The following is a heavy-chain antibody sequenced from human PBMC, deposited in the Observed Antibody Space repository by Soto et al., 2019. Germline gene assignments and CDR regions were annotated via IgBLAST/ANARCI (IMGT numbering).Heavy chain of an antibody. D-gene: IGHD4-17*01. CDR3: ARVTYGDYTLSGYYGMDV. J-gene: IGHJ6*02. CDR2: IYYSGST. V-gene: IGHV4-61*01. CDR1: VGSFSSGSYY. Sequence: SETLSLTCTVSVGSFSSGSYYWSWIRQPPGKGLEWIGYIYYSGSTNYNPSLKSRVTISVDTSKNQFSLKLSSVTAADTAVYYCARVTYGDYTLSGYYGMDVWGQGTTVTVSS.